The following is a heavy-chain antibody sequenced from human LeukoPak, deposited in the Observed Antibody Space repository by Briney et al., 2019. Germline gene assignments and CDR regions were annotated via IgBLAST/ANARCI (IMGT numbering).Heavy chain of an antibody. CDR1: GFTYTDYT. Sequence: GGSLRLSCAASGFTYTDYTMHWVRQAPGKGLEWVAFVSSDGTNKHYADSVKGRFTISRDNSKNTLYLQMNSLRSDDTAVYYCAKPGYYYSGSDYHKWFDPWGQGILVTVSS. V-gene: IGHV3-30*18. CDR3: AKPGYYYSGSDYHKWFDP. J-gene: IGHJ5*02. CDR2: VSSDGTNK. D-gene: IGHD3-22*01.